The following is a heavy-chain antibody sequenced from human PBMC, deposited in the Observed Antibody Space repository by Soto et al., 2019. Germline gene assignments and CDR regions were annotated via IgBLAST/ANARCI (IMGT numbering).Heavy chain of an antibody. Sequence: EVQLLESGGGLVQPGGSLRLSCAASGFTFSSYALSWVRQAPGKGLEWVSAISWNSGSIGYADSVKGRFTISRDNAKNSLYLQMNSLRAEDTALYYCAKDVKAVAGYYFDYWGQGTLVTVSS. V-gene: IGHV3-9*01. CDR3: AKDVKAVAGYYFDY. CDR1: GFTFSSYA. D-gene: IGHD6-19*01. J-gene: IGHJ4*02. CDR2: ISWNSGSI.